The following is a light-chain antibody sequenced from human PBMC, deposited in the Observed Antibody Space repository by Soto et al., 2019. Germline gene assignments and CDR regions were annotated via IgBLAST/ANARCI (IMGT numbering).Light chain of an antibody. V-gene: IGKV3-20*01. CDR2: DAF. CDR1: RSLDSGQ. J-gene: IGKJ5*01. CDR3: QQYGGSPRT. Sequence: EIVLTQSPGTLSLSPGESATLSCRASRSLDSGQLAWYQQKVGRAPRLLIHDAFRRATGIPDRFSGSGSGTDFTLTIARLEPEDFAVYYCQQYGGSPRTFGQGTRLEI.